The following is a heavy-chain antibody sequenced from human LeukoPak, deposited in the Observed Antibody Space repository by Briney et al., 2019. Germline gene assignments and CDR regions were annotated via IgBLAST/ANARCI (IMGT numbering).Heavy chain of an antibody. D-gene: IGHD3-22*01. CDR3: YTTSYYYDSSGLDY. J-gene: IGHJ4*02. CDR2: INTNTGNP. Sequence: ASVKVSCKASGYTFSSYAVKWVRQAPGQGLEWMGWINTNTGNPTYAQGFTGRFVFSLDTSVSTAYLQISSLKAEDTAVYYCYTTSYYYDSSGLDYWGQGTLVTVSS. CDR1: GYTFSSYA. V-gene: IGHV7-4-1*02.